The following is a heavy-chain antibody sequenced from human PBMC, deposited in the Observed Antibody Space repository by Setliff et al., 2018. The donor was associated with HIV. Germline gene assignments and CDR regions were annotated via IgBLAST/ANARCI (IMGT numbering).Heavy chain of an antibody. Sequence: TSETLSLTCAVSGGSMRSSGYSWTWIRQAPGKGLEWVGYIYYNGNAYYNPSLKSRVTLSVDRSKNQFSLKLSSVTAADTAVYYCARRGDFFYYAMDVWGQGTTVTVSS. CDR1: GGSMRSSGYS. J-gene: IGHJ6*02. V-gene: IGHV4-30-2*01. CDR2: IYYNGNA. CDR3: ARRGDFFYYAMDV.